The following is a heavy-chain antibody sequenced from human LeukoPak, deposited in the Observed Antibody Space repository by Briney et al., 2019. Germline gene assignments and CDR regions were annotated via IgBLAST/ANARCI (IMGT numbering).Heavy chain of an antibody. V-gene: IGHV4-61*01. CDR1: GGSVSSGSYY. D-gene: IGHD3-22*01. CDR3: ARGGYYDSSGYSN. CDR2: IYYSGST. Sequence: SEALSLTCTVSGGSVSSGSYYWSWIRQPPGKGLEWIGYIYYSGSTNYNPSLKSRVTISVDTSKNQFSLRLSSVTAADTAVYYCARGGYYDSSGYSNWGQGTLVTVSS. J-gene: IGHJ4*02.